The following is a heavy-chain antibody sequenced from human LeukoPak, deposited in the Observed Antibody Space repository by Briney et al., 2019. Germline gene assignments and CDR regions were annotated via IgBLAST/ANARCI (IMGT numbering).Heavy chain of an antibody. V-gene: IGHV1-69*04. CDR2: IIPILGIA. Sequence: GSSVKVSCKASGGTFNSYAISWVRQAPGQGREWMGRIIPILGIANYAQKFQGRVTITADKSTSTAYMELSSLRSEDTAVYYCARAHTMIHTYGMDVWGQGTTVTVSS. D-gene: IGHD3-22*01. CDR3: ARAHTMIHTYGMDV. J-gene: IGHJ6*02. CDR1: GGTFNSYA.